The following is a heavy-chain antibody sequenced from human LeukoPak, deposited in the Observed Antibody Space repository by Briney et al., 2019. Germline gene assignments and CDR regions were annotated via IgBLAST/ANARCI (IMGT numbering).Heavy chain of an antibody. D-gene: IGHD5-18*01. CDR2: IYSGGST. CDR1: GFTVSSNY. Sequence: PGGSLRLSCAASGFTVSSNYMSWVRQAPGKGLEWVSVIYSGGSTYYADSVKGRFTISRDNYKNTLYLQMNSLRAEDTAVYYCAGDPVDTTIRYWGQGILVTVSS. CDR3: AGDPVDTTIRY. J-gene: IGHJ4*02. V-gene: IGHV3-66*01.